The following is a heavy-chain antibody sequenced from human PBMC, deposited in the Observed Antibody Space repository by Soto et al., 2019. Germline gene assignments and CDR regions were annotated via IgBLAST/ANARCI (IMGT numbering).Heavy chain of an antibody. CDR1: GFHFSNQA. CDR2: ISGSGGRS. CDR3: AKAYFVWSSEQPYYFDY. D-gene: IGHD3-16*01. Sequence: GSLELSRAAHGFHFSNQAITRVRQSPRKGLEWVSGISGSGGRSYYADSVKGRFTISRDNSKSTLYLQMNSLRAEDTAVYYCAKAYFVWSSEQPYYFDYWGQGNLVTVYS. V-gene: IGHV3-23*01. J-gene: IGHJ4*02.